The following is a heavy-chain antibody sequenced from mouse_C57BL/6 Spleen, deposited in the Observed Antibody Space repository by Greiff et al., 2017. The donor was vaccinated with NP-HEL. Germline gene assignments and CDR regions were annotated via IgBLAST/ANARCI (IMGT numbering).Heavy chain of an antibody. CDR2: INYDGSST. J-gene: IGHJ4*01. CDR3: AREEATIYYAMDY. Sequence: EVKLVESEGGLVQPGSSIKLSCTASGFTFSDYYMAWVRQVPEKGLEWVANINYDGSSTYYLDSLKSRFIISRDNAKNILYLQMSSLKSEDTATYYCAREEATIYYAMDYWGQGTSVTVSS. CDR1: GFTFSDYY. D-gene: IGHD1-1*01. V-gene: IGHV5-16*01.